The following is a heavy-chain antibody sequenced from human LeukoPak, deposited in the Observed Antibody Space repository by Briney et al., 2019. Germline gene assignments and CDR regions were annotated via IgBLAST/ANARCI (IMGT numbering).Heavy chain of an antibody. Sequence: KPSETLSLTCTVSGGSISSTTYYWGWIRQPPGKGLEWIGSIYYSGSTYYNPSLKSRVTISVDTSKNQFSLKLSSVTAADTAVYYCARDPHFYGSGSRYDYWGQGTLVTVSS. CDR1: GGSISSTTYY. D-gene: IGHD3-10*01. V-gene: IGHV4-39*07. J-gene: IGHJ4*02. CDR3: ARDPHFYGSGSRYDY. CDR2: IYYSGST.